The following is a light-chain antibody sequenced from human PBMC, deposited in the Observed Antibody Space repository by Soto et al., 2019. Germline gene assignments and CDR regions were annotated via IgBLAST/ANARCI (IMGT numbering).Light chain of an antibody. CDR1: SSNIGARYD. Sequence: QPVLTQPPSVSGAPGQRVTISCTGSSSNIGARYDVHWYQQLPGTAPKLLIYTNNNRPSGVPDRFSGSKSGTSASLAITGLQAEDEADYYCQSYDSSLSAYVFGTGTKLTVL. CDR2: TNN. CDR3: QSYDSSLSAYV. V-gene: IGLV1-40*01. J-gene: IGLJ1*01.